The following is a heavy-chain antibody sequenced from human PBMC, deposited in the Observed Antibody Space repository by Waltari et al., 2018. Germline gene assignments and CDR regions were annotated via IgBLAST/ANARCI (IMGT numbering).Heavy chain of an antibody. J-gene: IGHJ4*02. CDR2: IYYNGST. CDR1: GGSVSSGGYY. D-gene: IGHD6-13*01. CDR3: ARGGAAAGNFNY. Sequence: QVQLQESGPGLAKPSQTLSLTCTVSGGSVSSGGYYWSWIRQHPGKGLEWIGYIYYNGSTYYNPSLKSRVTILEGTSKNQFSPKLTSVTAADTAVYYCARGGAAAGNFNYWGQGTLVTVSS. V-gene: IGHV4-31*03.